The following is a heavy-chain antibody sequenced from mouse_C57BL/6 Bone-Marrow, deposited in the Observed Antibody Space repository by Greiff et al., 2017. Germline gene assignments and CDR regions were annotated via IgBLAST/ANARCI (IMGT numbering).Heavy chain of an antibody. CDR2: IYPGDGDT. J-gene: IGHJ3*01. V-gene: IGHV1-82*01. CDR1: GYAFSSSW. D-gene: IGHD2-4*01. CDR3: ARGYYDYDGGAWFAY. Sequence: QVQLQQSGPELVKPGASVKISCKASGYAFSSSWMNWVKQRPGKGLEWIGRIYPGDGDTNYKGKFKGKATLTADKSSSTAYMQLSSLTSEDTAVSFCARGYYDYDGGAWFAYWGQGTLVTVSA.